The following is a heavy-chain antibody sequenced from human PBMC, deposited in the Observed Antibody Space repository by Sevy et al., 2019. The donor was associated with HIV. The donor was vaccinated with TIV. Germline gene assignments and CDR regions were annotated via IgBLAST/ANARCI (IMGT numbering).Heavy chain of an antibody. CDR3: ARGGYCSSTSYLKRPNWFDP. D-gene: IGHD2-2*01. J-gene: IGHJ5*02. Sequence: GGSLRLSCAASGFTFSDYYMSWIRQAPGKGLEWVSYISSSGSTIYYADSVKGRFTISRDNAKNSLYLQMNSLRAEDTAVYYCARGGYCSSTSYLKRPNWFDPWGQGTLVTVSS. CDR1: GFTFSDYY. V-gene: IGHV3-11*01. CDR2: ISSSGSTI.